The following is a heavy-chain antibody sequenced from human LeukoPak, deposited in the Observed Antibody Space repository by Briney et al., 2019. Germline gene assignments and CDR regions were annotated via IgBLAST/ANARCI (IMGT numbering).Heavy chain of an antibody. CDR1: GLRVSSNF. CDR2: IYGGGST. D-gene: IGHD6-19*01. V-gene: IGHV3-53*01. J-gene: IGHJ4*02. CDR3: ASWPVGWYGEDS. Sequence: SGGSLRLSWAATGLRVSSNFMSWVRQAPGKGLEWVSVIYGGGSTYYADSVKGRFTISRDTPKNTLYLQMNSLRVEDTAVYYCASWPVGWYGEDSWGQGTLVTVSS.